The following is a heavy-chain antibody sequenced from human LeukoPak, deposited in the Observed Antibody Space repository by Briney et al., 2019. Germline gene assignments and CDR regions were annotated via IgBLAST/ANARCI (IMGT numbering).Heavy chain of an antibody. Sequence: GGSLRLSCAASGFTFSTYALSWVRQTPGKGLEWVAAISGDNPGTYHANSVKGRFTISRDNSKNTLHLQMSGLRAEDTARYYCAKAPVGHCSGAFCYHFDSWGQGTLVTVSS. CDR2: ISGDNPGT. J-gene: IGHJ4*02. V-gene: IGHV3-23*01. CDR3: AKAPVGHCSGAFCYHFDS. CDR1: GFTFSTYA. D-gene: IGHD2-15*01.